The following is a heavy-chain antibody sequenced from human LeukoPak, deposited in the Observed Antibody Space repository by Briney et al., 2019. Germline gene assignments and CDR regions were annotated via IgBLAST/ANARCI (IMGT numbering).Heavy chain of an antibody. Sequence: GGSLRLSCAASGFTFSSYSMNWVRQAPGKGLEWVSSISSSSSYIYYADSVKGRFTISRDNAKNSLYLQTNSLRAEDTAVYYCARDGDYYGSGSYYIPDPYFDYWGQGTLVTVSS. CDR3: ARDGDYYGSGSYYIPDPYFDY. CDR2: ISSSSSYI. D-gene: IGHD3-10*01. V-gene: IGHV3-21*01. J-gene: IGHJ4*02. CDR1: GFTFSSYS.